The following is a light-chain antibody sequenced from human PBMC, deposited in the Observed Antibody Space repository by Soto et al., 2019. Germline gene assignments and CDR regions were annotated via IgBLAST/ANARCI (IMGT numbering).Light chain of an antibody. V-gene: IGKV1-39*01. CDR2: SAS. CDR1: QTINRF. CDR3: QQTDSLPYT. Sequence: DLQMTQSPSFLSASVGDRVSITCRASQTINRFLNWYQQKPGKAPRLLIHSASILESGLPSRISGSGSGTDFTLTISGLQPEDFATYYCQQTDSLPYTFGQGTKLAIK. J-gene: IGKJ2*01.